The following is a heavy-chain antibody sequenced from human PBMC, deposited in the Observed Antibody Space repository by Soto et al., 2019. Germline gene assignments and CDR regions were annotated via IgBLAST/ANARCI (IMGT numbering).Heavy chain of an antibody. J-gene: IGHJ4*02. CDR2: ISAYNGNT. CDR3: ARVQERFLEWLSSTSFDY. D-gene: IGHD3-3*01. V-gene: IGHV1-18*01. CDR1: GYTFTSYG. Sequence: ASVNVSCKASGYTFTSYGISWVRQAPGQGLEWMGWISAYNGNTNYAQKLQGRVTMTTDTSTSTAYMELRSLRSDDTAVYYCARVQERFLEWLSSTSFDYWGQGTLVTVSS.